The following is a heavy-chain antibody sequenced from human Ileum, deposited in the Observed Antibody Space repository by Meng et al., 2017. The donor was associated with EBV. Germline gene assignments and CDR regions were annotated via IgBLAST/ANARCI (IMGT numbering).Heavy chain of an antibody. J-gene: IGHJ4*02. V-gene: IGHV4-61*08. CDR3: ARERGGGDRGIQ. CDR1: NGSVSSYGYY. Sequence: QLQESGPGLVKPSETLSLTCSVSNGSVSSYGYYWTWIRQPPGKGLEWIGYMSYTGSTNYKSTLKSRVTISVDKSKNQFSLKLSSVTAADTAVYYCARERGGGDRGIQWGQGTLVTASS. CDR2: MSYTGST. D-gene: IGHD2-21*02.